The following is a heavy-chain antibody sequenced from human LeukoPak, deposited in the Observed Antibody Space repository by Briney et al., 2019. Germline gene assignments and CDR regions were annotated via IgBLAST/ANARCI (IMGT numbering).Heavy chain of an antibody. CDR2: INSDGSST. D-gene: IGHD5-12*01. CDR1: GFTFSSYW. Sequence: GGSLRLSCAASGFTFSSYWMHWVRQAPGKGLVWVSRINSDGSSTSYADSVKVRFTISRDNAKNTLYLQMNSLRAEDTAVYYCARARGYDDSGYENWFDPWGQGTLVTVSS. CDR3: ARARGYDDSGYENWFDP. V-gene: IGHV3-74*01. J-gene: IGHJ5*02.